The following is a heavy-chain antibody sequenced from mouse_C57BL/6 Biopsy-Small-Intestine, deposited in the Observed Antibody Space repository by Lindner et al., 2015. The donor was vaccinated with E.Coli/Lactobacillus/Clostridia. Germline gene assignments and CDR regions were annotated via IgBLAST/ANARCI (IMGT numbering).Heavy chain of an antibody. CDR3: ARAGSYGSNYFDY. V-gene: IGHV1-20*01. Sequence: QLQESGPELVKPGDSVXISCKASGYSFTGYFMNWVMQSHGKSLEWIGRINPYNGDAFYNQKFKGKATLTVDKSSSTAHMELRSLTSEDSAVYYCARAGSYGSNYFDYWGQGTTLTVSS. CDR1: GYSFTGYF. J-gene: IGHJ2*01. CDR2: INPYNGDA. D-gene: IGHD1-1*01.